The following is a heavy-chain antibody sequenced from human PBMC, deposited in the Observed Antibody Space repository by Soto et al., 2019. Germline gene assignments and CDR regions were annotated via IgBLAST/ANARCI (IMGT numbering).Heavy chain of an antibody. CDR3: ALFPYGSSSWYGYFQH. Sequence: QVQLVESGGGVVQPGRSLRLSCAASGFTFSSCGMHWVRQAPGKGLEWVAVISYDGSNKYYVDSVKGRFTISRDNSKNTLYLQMNSLRAEDTAVYYCALFPYGSSSWYGYFQHWGQGTQVTVSS. CDR2: ISYDGSNK. D-gene: IGHD6-13*01. J-gene: IGHJ1*01. CDR1: GFTFSSCG. V-gene: IGHV3-30*03.